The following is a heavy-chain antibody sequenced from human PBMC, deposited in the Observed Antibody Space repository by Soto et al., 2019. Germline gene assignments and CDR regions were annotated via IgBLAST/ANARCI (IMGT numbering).Heavy chain of an antibody. J-gene: IGHJ6*02. CDR3: TTEGKGRITIFGVVPMRENPGRYYYYYGMDV. CDR2: IKSKTDGGTT. V-gene: IGHV3-15*07. D-gene: IGHD3-3*01. Sequence: PGGSLRLSCAASGFTFSNAWMNWVRQAPGKGLEWVGRIKSKTDGGTTDYAAPVKGRFTISRDDSKNTLYLQMYSLKTEDTAVYYCTTEGKGRITIFGVVPMRENPGRYYYYYGMDVWGQGTTVTVSS. CDR1: GFTFSNAW.